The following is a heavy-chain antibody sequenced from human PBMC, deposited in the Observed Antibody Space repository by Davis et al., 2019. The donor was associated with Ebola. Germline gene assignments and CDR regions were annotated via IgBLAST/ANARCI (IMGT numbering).Heavy chain of an antibody. CDR3: ARGANDWYFDL. CDR1: GFTFSSYS. J-gene: IGHJ2*01. Sequence: GESLKISCAASGFTFSSYSMNWVRQAPGKGLEWVSAISGSGGSTYYADSVKGRFTISRDNSKNTLYLQMNSLRAEDTAVYYCARGANDWYFDLWGRGTLVTVSS. V-gene: IGHV3-23*01. D-gene: IGHD1-1*01. CDR2: ISGSGGST.